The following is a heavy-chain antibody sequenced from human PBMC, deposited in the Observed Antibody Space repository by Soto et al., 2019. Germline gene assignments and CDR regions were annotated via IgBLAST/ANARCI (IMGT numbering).Heavy chain of an antibody. J-gene: IGHJ4*02. CDR3: ARDTGSSWSTFDY. CDR1: GDSVSSNSAA. Sequence: QVELQQSGPGLVKPSQTLSLTCAISGDSVSSNSAAWNWFRQSPSRGLEWLGRTFYRSTWYNDYAVSVRSRMTIHPDTSKNQFSLQLNSVTPEVTAVYFCARDTGSSWSTFDYWGQGTLVTVSS. CDR2: TFYRSTWYN. D-gene: IGHD6-13*01. V-gene: IGHV6-1*01.